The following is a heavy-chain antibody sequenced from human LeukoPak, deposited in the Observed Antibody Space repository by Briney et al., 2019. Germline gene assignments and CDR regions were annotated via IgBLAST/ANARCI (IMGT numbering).Heavy chain of an antibody. CDR2: IYSGGST. CDR3: ARVLAMVRGVIDY. V-gene: IGHV3-66*01. CDR1: GFTFSSNY. D-gene: IGHD3-10*01. Sequence: GGSLRLSCAASGFTFSSNYMSWVRQAPGKGLEWGSVIYSGGSTYYTDSVTGRFTISRDNSKNTLYLQMNSLRAEDTAVYYCARVLAMVRGVIDYWGQGTLVTVSS. J-gene: IGHJ4*02.